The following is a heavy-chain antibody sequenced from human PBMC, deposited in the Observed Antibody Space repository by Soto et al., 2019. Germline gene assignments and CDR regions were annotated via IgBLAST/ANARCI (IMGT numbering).Heavy chain of an antibody. D-gene: IGHD6-13*01. J-gene: IGHJ4*02. Sequence: SETLSLTCTGSVGSISSYYWSWMRQPPGKGLEWIGYIYYSGSTNYNPSLKGRVTISVDTSKNQFSLKPSSVTAADTAVYYCARTLIAAAGTVPFDYWGQGTLVTVSS. V-gene: IGHV4-59*01. CDR1: VGSISSYY. CDR2: IYYSGST. CDR3: ARTLIAAAGTVPFDY.